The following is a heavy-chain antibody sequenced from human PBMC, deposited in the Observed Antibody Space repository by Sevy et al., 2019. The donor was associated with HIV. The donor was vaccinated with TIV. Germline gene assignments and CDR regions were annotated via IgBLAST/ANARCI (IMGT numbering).Heavy chain of an antibody. Sequence: ASVKVSCKVSGKTLSQLSMHWVRQAPGKGLEWLGTFDPEDGETRYAQKLQGRVTMTEDTSTDTAYMELRSLRSEDTALYYCATTKDYYESSGSPFDYWGQGPLVTVSS. J-gene: IGHJ4*02. CDR2: FDPEDGET. CDR3: ATTKDYYESSGSPFDY. CDR1: GKTLSQLS. D-gene: IGHD3-22*01. V-gene: IGHV1-24*01.